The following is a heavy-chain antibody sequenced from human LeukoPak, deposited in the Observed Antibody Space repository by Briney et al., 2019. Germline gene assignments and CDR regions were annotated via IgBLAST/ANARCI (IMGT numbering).Heavy chain of an antibody. CDR3: ARREYQLLSSYYGMDV. D-gene: IGHD2-2*01. CDR2: ISSSSSTI. V-gene: IGHV3-48*02. CDR1: GFTXXSYS. Sequence: ASGFTXXSYSXXWVRQAPGKGLEWVSYISSSSSTIYYADSVKGRFTISRDNAKNSLYLQMNSLRDEDTAVYYCARREYQLLSSYYGMDVWGQGTTVTVSS. J-gene: IGHJ6*02.